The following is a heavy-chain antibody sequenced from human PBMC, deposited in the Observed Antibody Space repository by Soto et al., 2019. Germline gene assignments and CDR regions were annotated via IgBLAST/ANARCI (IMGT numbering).Heavy chain of an antibody. CDR1: GSTFSSYG. CDR2: ISYDGSNK. J-gene: IGHJ4*02. CDR3: AKDQDYGDYGGYFDY. D-gene: IGHD4-17*01. V-gene: IGHV3-30*18. Sequence: QVQLVESGGGVVQPGRSLRLSCAASGSTFSSYGMHWVRQAPGKGLEWVAVISYDGSNKYYADSVKGRFTISRDNSKNTLYLQMISLRAEDTAVYYCAKDQDYGDYGGYFDYWGQGTLVTVSS.